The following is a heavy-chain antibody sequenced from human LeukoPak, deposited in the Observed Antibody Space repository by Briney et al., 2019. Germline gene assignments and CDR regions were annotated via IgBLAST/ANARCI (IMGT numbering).Heavy chain of an antibody. CDR3: ARESVSTIFGGENFDY. CDR1: GFTFSSYA. Sequence: PGGSLRLSCAASGFTFSSYAMHWVRQAPGKGLEWVAVISYDGSNKYYADPVKGRFTISRDNSKNTLYLQMNSLRAEDTAVYYCARESVSTIFGGENFDYWGQGTLVTVSS. V-gene: IGHV3-30*04. CDR2: ISYDGSNK. D-gene: IGHD3-3*01. J-gene: IGHJ4*02.